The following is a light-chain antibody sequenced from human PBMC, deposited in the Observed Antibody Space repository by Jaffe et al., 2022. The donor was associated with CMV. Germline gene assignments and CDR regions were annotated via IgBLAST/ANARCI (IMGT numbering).Light chain of an antibody. V-gene: IGKV1-39*01. CDR1: QSISNY. CDR2: GAS. Sequence: DIQMTQSPSSLSASIGDRVTITCRASQSISNYLNWYQHKPGKAPKVLIYGASSLQTGVPSRFSGSGSGTDFTLTISSLQPEDFATYYCQQSYSTHWTFGQGTKVETK. CDR3: QQSYSTHWT. J-gene: IGKJ1*01.